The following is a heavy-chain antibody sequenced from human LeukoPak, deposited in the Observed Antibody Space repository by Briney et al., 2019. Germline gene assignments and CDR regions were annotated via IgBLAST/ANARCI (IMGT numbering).Heavy chain of an antibody. Sequence: SGTLSLTCAVSGGSISSSNWWSWVRQPPGKGLEWIGEIYHSGSTNYNPSLKSRVTISVDKSKNQFSLKLSSVTAADTAVYYCARDPTMVRGAADYYFDYWGRGTLVTVSS. V-gene: IGHV4-4*02. J-gene: IGHJ4*02. D-gene: IGHD3-10*01. CDR1: GGSISSSNW. CDR3: ARDPTMVRGAADYYFDY. CDR2: IYHSGST.